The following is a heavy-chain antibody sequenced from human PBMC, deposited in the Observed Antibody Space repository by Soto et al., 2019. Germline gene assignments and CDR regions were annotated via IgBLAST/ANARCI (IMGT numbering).Heavy chain of an antibody. CDR2: IYYTGST. J-gene: IGHJ4*02. CDR1: GGFISSGVYY. V-gene: IGHV4-31*03. CDR3: ARDRNGGFEANYFDY. D-gene: IGHD2-15*01. Sequence: QVQLQESGPGLVKPSQTLSLTCTVSGGFISSGVYYWSWIRQLPGKGLEWLGYIYYTGSTYYNPSLKSRVTISVDTSKNQFSLTLSSVTAADTAVYYCARDRNGGFEANYFDYWGQGTLVTVSS.